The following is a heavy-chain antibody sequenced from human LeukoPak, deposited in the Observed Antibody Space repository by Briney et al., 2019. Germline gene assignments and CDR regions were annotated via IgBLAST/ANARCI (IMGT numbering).Heavy chain of an antibody. CDR2: IYYSGSA. D-gene: IGHD6-19*01. V-gene: IGHV4-59*01. J-gene: IGHJ4*02. CDR3: ARDRDSSGWFDY. Sequence: SETLSLTCTVSGGSISSYYWSWVRQPPGKGLEWIGFIYYSGSANYNPSLKSRVTMSVDMSKNQFSLKLSSVTAADTAFYYCARDRDSSGWFDYWGQGALVTVSS. CDR1: GGSISSYY.